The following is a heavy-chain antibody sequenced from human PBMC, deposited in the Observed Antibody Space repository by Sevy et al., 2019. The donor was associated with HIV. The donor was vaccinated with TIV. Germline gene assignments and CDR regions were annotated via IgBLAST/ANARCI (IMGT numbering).Heavy chain of an antibody. CDR1: GGSISSYF. V-gene: IGHV4-59*01. Sequence: SETLSLTCSVSGGSISSYFWTWVRQSPGKGLEWIGNIYFTGNTDYSPALKSRVILSLDTSKSQFSLTLKSVIAADTAIYFCASDSTTRPRVLDYWGQGTLVTVSS. D-gene: IGHD1-1*01. J-gene: IGHJ4*02. CDR3: ASDSTTRPRVLDY. CDR2: IYFTGNT.